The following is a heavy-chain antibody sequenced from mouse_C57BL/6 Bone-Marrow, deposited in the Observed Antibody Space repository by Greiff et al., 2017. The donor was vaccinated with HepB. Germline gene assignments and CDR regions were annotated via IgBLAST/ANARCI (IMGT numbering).Heavy chain of an antibody. V-gene: IGHV5-2*01. CDR1: EYEFPSHD. D-gene: IGHD1-3*01. CDR3: ARHHKAIYYAMDY. CDR2: INSDGGST. Sequence: VQLQQSGGGLVQPGESLKLSCVSNEYEFPSHDMSWVRKTPEKRLELVAAINSDGGSTYYPDTMERRFIISRDNTKKTLYLQMSSLRSEDTALYYCARHHKAIYYAMDYWGQGTSVTVSS. J-gene: IGHJ4*01.